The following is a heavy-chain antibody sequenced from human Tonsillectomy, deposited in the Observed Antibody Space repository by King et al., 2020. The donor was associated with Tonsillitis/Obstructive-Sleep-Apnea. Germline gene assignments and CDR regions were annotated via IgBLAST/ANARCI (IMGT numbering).Heavy chain of an antibody. CDR2: IKSKTDGGTT. D-gene: IGHD2-2*02. V-gene: IGHV3-15*01. CDR3: TTDRWFVVVPAAIRDEAGHYYYYMDV. J-gene: IGHJ6*03. Sequence: VQLVESGGGLVKPGGSLRLSCAASGFTFSNAWMSWVRQAPGKGLEWVGRIKSKTDGGTTDYAAPVKGRFTISRDDSKNTLYLQMNSLKTEDTAVYYCTTDRWFVVVPAAIRDEAGHYYYYMDVWGKGTTVTVSS. CDR1: GFTFSNAW.